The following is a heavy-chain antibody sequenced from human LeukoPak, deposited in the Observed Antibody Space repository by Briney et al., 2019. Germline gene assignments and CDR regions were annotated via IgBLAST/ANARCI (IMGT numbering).Heavy chain of an antibody. CDR2: IYYIGST. V-gene: IGHV4-59*01. D-gene: IGHD1-26*01. Sequence: PSETLSLSCTVSGGSIRSYYWSWIRQPPGKGLECIGYIYYIGSTNYNPSLKSRVTISLDTSKSQFSLKLTSVTPADTAVYYCARGGIVGSRTNWFDPWGQGILVTVSS. CDR1: GGSIRSYY. CDR3: ARGGIVGSRTNWFDP. J-gene: IGHJ5*02.